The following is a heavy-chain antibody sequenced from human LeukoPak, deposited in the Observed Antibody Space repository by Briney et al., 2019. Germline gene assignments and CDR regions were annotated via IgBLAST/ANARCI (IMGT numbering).Heavy chain of an antibody. V-gene: IGHV1-69*01. CDR1: GGTFSSYA. J-gene: IGHJ4*02. D-gene: IGHD3-22*01. CDR2: IIPIFGTA. Sequence: SVKVSCKASGGTFSSYAISWLRQAPGQGLEWMGGIIPIFGTANYAQKFQGRVTITADESTSTAYMELSSLRSEDTAVYYCASSPPLYYYDSSGYHHFVYWGQGTLVTVSS. CDR3: ASSPPLYYYDSSGYHHFVY.